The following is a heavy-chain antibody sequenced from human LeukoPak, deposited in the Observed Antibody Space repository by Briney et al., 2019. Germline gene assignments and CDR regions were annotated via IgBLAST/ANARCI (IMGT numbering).Heavy chain of an antibody. D-gene: IGHD3-10*01. Sequence: GGSLRLSCAASGFTFSSYAMSWVRQAPGKGLEWVSAISGSGDSTYYADSVKGRFTISRDNSENTLYLQMNSLRAGDTAVYYCAKDHSYGSGSLPLPDYWGQGTLVTVSS. CDR1: GFTFSSYA. CDR3: AKDHSYGSGSLPLPDY. V-gene: IGHV3-23*01. J-gene: IGHJ4*02. CDR2: ISGSGDST.